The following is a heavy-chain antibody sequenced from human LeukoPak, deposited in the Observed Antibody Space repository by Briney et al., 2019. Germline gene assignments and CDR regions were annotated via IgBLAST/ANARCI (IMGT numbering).Heavy chain of an antibody. CDR1: GASISDYY. V-gene: IGHV4-59*13. CDR2: IYYIGST. CDR3: ARAKAAAGIDYFDY. J-gene: IGHJ4*02. D-gene: IGHD6-13*01. Sequence: PSETLSLTCTVSGASISDYYWNWIRQPPGKGLEWIGDIYYIGSTNYNPSLKSRVTISVDTSKNQFTLKLSSVTAADTAVYYCARAKAAAGIDYFDYWGQGTLVTVSS.